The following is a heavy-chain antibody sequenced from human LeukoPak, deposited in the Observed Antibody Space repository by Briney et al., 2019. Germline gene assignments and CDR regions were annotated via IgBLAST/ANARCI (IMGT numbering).Heavy chain of an antibody. CDR2: MNPNSGNT. V-gene: IGHV1-8*01. D-gene: IGHD6-13*01. J-gene: IGHJ5*02. Sequence: GVSVKVSCKASGYTFTSYDINWVRQAPGQGLEWMGWMNPNSGNTGYAQKFQGRVTMTRNTSISTAYMELSSLRSEDTAVYYCARQDSSSWSDWFDPWGQGTLVTVSS. CDR1: GYTFTSYD. CDR3: ARQDSSSWSDWFDP.